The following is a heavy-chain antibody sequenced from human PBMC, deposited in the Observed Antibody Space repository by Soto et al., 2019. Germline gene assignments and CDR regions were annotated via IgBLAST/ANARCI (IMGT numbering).Heavy chain of an antibody. CDR1: GDSFMDYY. J-gene: IGHJ5*01. V-gene: IGHV4-34*01. CDR3: ARTRNRWFDS. D-gene: IGHD1-1*01. Sequence: SETLSLTFFVSGDSFMDYYWSWIRQSPGVGLEWIGEINPSGRTEYNPSLRGRVTLSVDTSKNQFSLTLSTMTAADTAVYYCARTRNRWFDSWGQGTLVTVSS. CDR2: INPSGRT.